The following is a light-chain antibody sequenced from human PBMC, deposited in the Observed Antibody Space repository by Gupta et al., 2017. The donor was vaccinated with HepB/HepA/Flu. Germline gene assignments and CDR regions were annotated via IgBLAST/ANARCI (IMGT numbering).Light chain of an antibody. V-gene: IGLV1-44*01. CDR1: NSNIGSNT. CDR3: AAWDDSRNGVV. J-gene: IGLJ2*01. CDR2: SHN. Sequence: QSVLTQPPSASGTPGQRVTFSCSGSNSNIGSNTVNWYQQFPGTAPKLLIYSHNQRPSGVPDRFSGSKSGTSASLAISGLRSEDEADYYCAAWDDSRNGVVFGGGTKRTVL.